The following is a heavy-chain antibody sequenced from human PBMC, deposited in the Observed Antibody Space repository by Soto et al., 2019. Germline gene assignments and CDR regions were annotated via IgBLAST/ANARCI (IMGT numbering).Heavy chain of an antibody. CDR3: ARGQPKYYYRGLVV. V-gene: IGHV4-59*01. CDR1: GGSISGYY. J-gene: IGHJ6*02. CDR2: VYYTGNT. Sequence: ASETLSLTCAVSGGSISGYYWSWIRQTPGKGLEWIGYVYYTGNTDYNPSLKSRVALSVDSSKNQFSLRLNSVTAADTAVYYCARGQPKYYYRGLVVWGQGTTVTVSS.